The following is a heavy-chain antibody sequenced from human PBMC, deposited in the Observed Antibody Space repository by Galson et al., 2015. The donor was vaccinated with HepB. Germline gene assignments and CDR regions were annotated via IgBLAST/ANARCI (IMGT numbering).Heavy chain of an antibody. CDR1: GFTFSDYY. CDR3: ARRPREVGAFDI. Sequence: SLRLSCAASGFTFSDYYMSWIRQAPGKGLEWVSYVSSSSSYTNYADSVKGRFTISRDNAKNSLYLQMNSLRAEDTAVYYCARRPREVGAFDIWGQGTMVTVSS. CDR2: VSSSSSYT. V-gene: IGHV3-11*06. J-gene: IGHJ3*02. D-gene: IGHD1-26*01.